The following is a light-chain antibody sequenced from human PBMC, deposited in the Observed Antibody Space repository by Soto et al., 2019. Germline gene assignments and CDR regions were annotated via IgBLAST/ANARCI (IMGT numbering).Light chain of an antibody. CDR2: GAS. J-gene: IGKJ1*01. Sequence: ESVLTQSPGTLSLSPGERATLSCRASQSVSSNSLAWYQQKPGQAPRLLIYGASSRATGTPDRFSGSGSGIACTLTINRLEPEDFGVYYCQQFGGSPPSWTFGQGTKVEI. CDR1: QSVSSNS. CDR3: QQFGGSPPSWT. V-gene: IGKV3-20*01.